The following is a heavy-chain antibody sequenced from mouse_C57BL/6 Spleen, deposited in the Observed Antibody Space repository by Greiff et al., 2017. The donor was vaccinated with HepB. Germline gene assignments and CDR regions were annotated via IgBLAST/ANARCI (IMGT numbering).Heavy chain of an antibody. J-gene: IGHJ2*01. CDR1: GFTFSSYG. Sequence: EVKVVESGGDLVKPGGSLKLSCAASGFTFSSYGMSWVRPTPDKRLEWVATISSGGSYTYYPDSVKGRFTISRDNAKNTLYLQRSSLKSEDTAMYYWARQGTTYFDYWGQGTTLTVSS. CDR2: ISSGGSYT. V-gene: IGHV5-6*01. D-gene: IGHD1-1*01. CDR3: ARQGTTYFDY.